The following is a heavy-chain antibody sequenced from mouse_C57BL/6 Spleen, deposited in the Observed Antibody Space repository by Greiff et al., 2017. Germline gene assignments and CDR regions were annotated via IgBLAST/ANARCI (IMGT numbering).Heavy chain of an antibody. CDR3: ARGAQATLVDY. CDR2: INPGSGGT. D-gene: IGHD3-2*02. V-gene: IGHV1-54*01. J-gene: IGHJ4*01. Sequence: QVQLQQSGAELVRPGTSVKVSCKASGFAFTNYSIEWVKQRPGQGLEWIGVINPGSGGTNYYEKFKGKATLTAAKSSGNAYMQHSSLTAEDSAVYFSARGAQATLVDYWGQGTSVTVSS. CDR1: GFAFTNYS.